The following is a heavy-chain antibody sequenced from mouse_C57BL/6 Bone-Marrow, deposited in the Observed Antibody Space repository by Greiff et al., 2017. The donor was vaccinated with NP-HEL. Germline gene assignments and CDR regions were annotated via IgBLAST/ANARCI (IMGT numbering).Heavy chain of an antibody. CDR3: AKPRFAY. J-gene: IGHJ3*01. CDR2: ISSGSSTI. CDR1: GFTFSDYG. Sequence: EVQGVESGGGLVKPGGSLKLSCAASGFTFSDYGMHWVRQAPEQGLEWVAYISSGSSTIYYADTVKGRFTISRDNAKNTLFLQMTSLSSEDTSMYYCAKPRFAYWGQGTLVTVSA. V-gene: IGHV5-17*01.